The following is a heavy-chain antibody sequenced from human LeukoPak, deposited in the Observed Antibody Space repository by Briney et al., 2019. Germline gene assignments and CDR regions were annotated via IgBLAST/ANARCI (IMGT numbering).Heavy chain of an antibody. Sequence: GGSLRLSCAASGFTFSSYGMHWVRQAPGKGLEWVAIISYDGSNKYYADSVKGRFTISRDNSKNTLYLQMNSLRAEDTAVYYCAKGIDYYDSSGYYSIDYWGQGTLVTVSS. CDR1: GFTFSSYG. CDR2: ISYDGSNK. V-gene: IGHV3-30*18. CDR3: AKGIDYYDSSGYYSIDY. D-gene: IGHD3-22*01. J-gene: IGHJ4*02.